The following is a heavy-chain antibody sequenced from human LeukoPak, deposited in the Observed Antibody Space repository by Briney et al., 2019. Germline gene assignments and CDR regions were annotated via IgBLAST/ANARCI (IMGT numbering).Heavy chain of an antibody. CDR1: GGSISSYY. V-gene: IGHV4-59*12. J-gene: IGHJ4*02. CDR3: ARGFPYYGSGSTSKPIDY. CDR2: IYYSGST. Sequence: SETLSLTCTVSGGSISSYYWSWIRQPPGKGLEWIGYIYYSGSTNYNPSLKSRVTISVDTSKNQFSLKLSSVTAADTAVYYCARGFPYYGSGSTSKPIDYWGQGTLVTVSS. D-gene: IGHD3-10*01.